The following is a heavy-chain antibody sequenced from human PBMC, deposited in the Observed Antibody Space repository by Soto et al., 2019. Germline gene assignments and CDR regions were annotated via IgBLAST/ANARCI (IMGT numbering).Heavy chain of an antibody. D-gene: IGHD6-19*01. CDR2: LSGRGGST. CDR3: AKGQAVALFEYFQH. J-gene: IGHJ1*01. Sequence: EVQLLESGGGLVQPGGSLRLSCAASGFTFSSYAMSWVRQAPGKGLEWVSALSGRGGSTYYADSVKGRFTTSRDNSKNTLYLQMNSLRAEDTAVYYCAKGQAVALFEYFQHWGQGTLVTVSS. V-gene: IGHV3-23*01. CDR1: GFTFSSYA.